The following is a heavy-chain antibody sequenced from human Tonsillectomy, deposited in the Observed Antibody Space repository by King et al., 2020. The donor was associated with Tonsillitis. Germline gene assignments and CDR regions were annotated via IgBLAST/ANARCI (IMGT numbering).Heavy chain of an antibody. D-gene: IGHD5-18*01. CDR2: IYTSGST. CDR1: GGSISSYY. J-gene: IGHJ6*02. CDR3: ARDTAMVSSDYYYYYGMDV. V-gene: IGHV4-4*07. Sequence: LQLQESGPGLVKPSETLSLTCTVSGGSISSYYWSWIRPPAGKGLEWIGRIYTSGSTNYNPSLKSRVTMSVDTSKNQFSLKLSSVTAADTAVYYCARDTAMVSSDYYYYYGMDVGGQGTTVTVSS.